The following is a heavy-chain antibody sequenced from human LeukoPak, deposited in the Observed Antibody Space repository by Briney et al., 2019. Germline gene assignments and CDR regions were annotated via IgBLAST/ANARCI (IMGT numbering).Heavy chain of an antibody. J-gene: IGHJ4*02. CDR1: GFAFSSYY. D-gene: IGHD1-14*01. CDR3: ARDPEIPLDY. Sequence: GGSLRLSCAASGFAFSSYYMSWVRQAPGKGLEWVANIKQDGSEKNYVDSVKGRFTISRDNAKNSLYLQMNSLRAEDTAVYYCARDPEIPLDYWGQGTLVTVSS. CDR2: IKQDGSEK. V-gene: IGHV3-7*04.